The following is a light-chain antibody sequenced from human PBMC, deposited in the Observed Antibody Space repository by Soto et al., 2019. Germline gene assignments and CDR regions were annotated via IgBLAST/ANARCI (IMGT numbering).Light chain of an antibody. Sequence: QAVVTQEHSLTVSPGGTVTLTCGSSTXAVTNGHYPYWFQQKPGQAPRTLIYDTTNRHSWTPARFSGSLLGGKAALTLSGAQPEDEAEYYCLLSYNGPYVFGTGTKVIVL. J-gene: IGLJ1*01. CDR1: TXAVTNGHY. CDR3: LLSYNGPYV. CDR2: DTT. V-gene: IGLV7-46*01.